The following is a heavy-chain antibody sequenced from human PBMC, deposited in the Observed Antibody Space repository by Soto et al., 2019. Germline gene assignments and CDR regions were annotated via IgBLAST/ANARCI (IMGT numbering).Heavy chain of an antibody. CDR1: GYAFISYG. Sequence: ASVKVSCKASGYAFISYGISWVRQAPGQGLEWMGWISAYNGNTDHAQKFQGRVTMTTDTSTSTAYMELRSLRSDDTAVYYCAMRLGYCSSSSCSPFHYWGQGTQVTVSS. CDR2: ISAYNGNT. CDR3: AMRLGYCSSSSCSPFHY. J-gene: IGHJ4*02. V-gene: IGHV1-18*01. D-gene: IGHD2-2*01.